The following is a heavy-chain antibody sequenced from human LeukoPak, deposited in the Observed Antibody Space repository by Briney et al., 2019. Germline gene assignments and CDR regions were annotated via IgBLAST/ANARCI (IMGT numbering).Heavy chain of an antibody. CDR3: TSLTVTTPS. D-gene: IGHD4-11*01. CDR1: GFTFSGSA. Sequence: PGGSLRLSCAASGFTFSGSAMHWVRQASGKGLEWVGRIRSKANSHATAYAASVKGRFTISRDDSKNTAYLQMNSLKTEDTAVYYCTSLTVTTPSWGQGTLVTVSS. J-gene: IGHJ4*02. V-gene: IGHV3-73*01. CDR2: IRSKANSHAT.